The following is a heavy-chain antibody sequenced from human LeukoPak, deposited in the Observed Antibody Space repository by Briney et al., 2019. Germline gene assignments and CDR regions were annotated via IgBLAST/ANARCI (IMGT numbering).Heavy chain of an antibody. V-gene: IGHV4-39*01. Sequence: PSETLSLTCTVSGGSISSSSYYWGWIRQPPGKGLEWIGSIYYSGSTYYNPSLKRRVTISVDTSKNQFSLKLSSVTAADTAVYYCARSVREDYDILTGSLFDLWGRGTLVTVSS. J-gene: IGHJ2*01. CDR3: ARSVREDYDILTGSLFDL. D-gene: IGHD3-9*01. CDR2: IYYSGST. CDR1: GGSISSSSYY.